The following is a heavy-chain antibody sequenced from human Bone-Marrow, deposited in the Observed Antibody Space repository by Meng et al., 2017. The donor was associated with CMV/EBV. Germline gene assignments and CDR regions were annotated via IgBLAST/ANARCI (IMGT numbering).Heavy chain of an antibody. J-gene: IGHJ4*02. CDR3: AREIVRRFPTIFGVVHEYFDY. D-gene: IGHD3-3*01. CDR1: GYTFTSYG. CDR2: INPNSGGT. V-gene: IGHV1-2*02. Sequence: ASVKVSCKASGYTFTSYGISWVRQAPGQGLEWMGWINPNSGGTNYAQKFQGRVTMTRDTSTSTVYMELSSLRSEDTAVYYCAREIVRRFPTIFGVVHEYFDYWGQGTLVTGSS.